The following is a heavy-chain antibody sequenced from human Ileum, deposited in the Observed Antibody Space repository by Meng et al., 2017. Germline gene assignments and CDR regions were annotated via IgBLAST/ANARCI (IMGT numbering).Heavy chain of an antibody. CDR3: ARGHQNYDILTGSY. J-gene: IGHJ4*02. V-gene: IGHV1-3*04. CDR2: INTGNGDA. CDR1: GYTFTRYA. Sequence: VQLVQSGASVKKPGASVKVCCKASGYTFTRYAMHWVRQAPGQRLEWMGWINTGNGDAKYSQRFQGRVTITRDTSASTVYMELSSLRSEDTTVYYCARGHQNYDILTGSYWGQGTLVTVSS. D-gene: IGHD3-9*01.